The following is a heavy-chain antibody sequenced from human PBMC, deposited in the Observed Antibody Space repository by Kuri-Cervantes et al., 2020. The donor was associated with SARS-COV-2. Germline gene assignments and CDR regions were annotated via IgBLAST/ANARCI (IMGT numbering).Heavy chain of an antibody. CDR3: AKGGGIDCRGTSCYTGGTFDY. CDR2: ISYTGST. V-gene: IGHV4-59*01. J-gene: IGHJ4*02. Sequence: SETLSLTCSVSGGAIDGFYWSWIWPSPGKGLEWIGYISYTGSTSDNPSLKSRLTIAGNTFKKQFSLRLTSVTAAYTAVYYRAKGGGIDCRGTSCYTGGTFDYCGQGPLVSVSS. CDR1: GGAIDGFY. D-gene: IGHD2-2*02.